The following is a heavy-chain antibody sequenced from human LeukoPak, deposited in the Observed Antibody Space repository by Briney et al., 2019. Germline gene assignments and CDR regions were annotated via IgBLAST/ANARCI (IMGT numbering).Heavy chain of an antibody. CDR3: ARDMGVPAASYYFDY. J-gene: IGHJ4*02. CDR1: GYTFSNYG. D-gene: IGHD2-2*01. CDR2: ISAYNGNT. V-gene: IGHV1-18*01. Sequence: ASVEVSCKASGYTFSNYGISWVRQAPGQGLEWMGWISAYNGNTKYAQKLQGRVTMTTDTSTSTAYMELRSLRSDDTAVYYCARDMGVPAASYYFDYWGQGTLVTVSS.